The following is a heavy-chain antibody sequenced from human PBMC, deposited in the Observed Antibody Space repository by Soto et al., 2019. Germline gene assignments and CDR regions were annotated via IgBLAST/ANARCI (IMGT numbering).Heavy chain of an antibody. CDR3: AKDISERYYCSGGSCYSENGLDY. Sequence: GGSLRLSCAASGFTFDDYTMHWVRQAPGKGLEWVSLISWDGGSTYYADSVKGRFTISRDNSKNSLYLQMNSLRTEDTALYYCAKDISERYYCSGGSCYSENGLDYWGQGTLVTVSS. J-gene: IGHJ4*02. CDR2: ISWDGGST. V-gene: IGHV3-43*01. CDR1: GFTFDDYT. D-gene: IGHD2-15*01.